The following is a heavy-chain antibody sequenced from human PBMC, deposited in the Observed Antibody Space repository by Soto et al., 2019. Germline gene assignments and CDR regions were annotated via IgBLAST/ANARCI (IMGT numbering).Heavy chain of an antibody. CDR2: IYYRGST. Sequence: SETLSLTCTVSGASISSSSYFWGWTRQPPGKGLEWIGSIYYRGSTYYNPSLKSRVTISVDTFKSQFSLKLSSVTAADTAVYYCARFGVHFDYWGQGTLVTVSS. CDR1: GASISSSSYF. J-gene: IGHJ4*01. CDR3: ARFGVHFDY. D-gene: IGHD3-10*01. V-gene: IGHV4-39*01.